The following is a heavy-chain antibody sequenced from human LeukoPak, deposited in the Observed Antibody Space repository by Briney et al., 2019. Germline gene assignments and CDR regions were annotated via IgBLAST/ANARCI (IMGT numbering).Heavy chain of an antibody. CDR3: ASESRYCSGGSCFVTWFDP. V-gene: IGHV4-61*02. CDR1: GGSISSGSYY. Sequence: SETLSLTCTVSGGSISSGSYYWSWIRQPAGKGLEWIGRIYTSGSTNYNPSLKSRVTISVDTSKNQFSLKLSSVTAADTAVYYCASESRYCSGGSCFVTWFDPWGRGTLVTVSS. CDR2: IYTSGST. D-gene: IGHD2-15*01. J-gene: IGHJ5*02.